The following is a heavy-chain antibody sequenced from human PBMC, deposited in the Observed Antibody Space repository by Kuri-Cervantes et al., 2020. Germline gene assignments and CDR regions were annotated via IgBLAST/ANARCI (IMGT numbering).Heavy chain of an antibody. V-gene: IGHV4-4*02. J-gene: IGHJ4*02. CDR3: ARQDSSTVPGTLDY. CDR2: IFHAGST. CDR1: GASVSDYNW. Sequence: SETLSLTCAVSGASVSDYNWWSWVRQPPGQGLKWIGEIFHAGSTNYNSSLKSRAIISIDESKNQFSLILTSVTAADTAIYYCARQDSSTVPGTLDYWGQGILVTVSS. D-gene: IGHD6-19*01.